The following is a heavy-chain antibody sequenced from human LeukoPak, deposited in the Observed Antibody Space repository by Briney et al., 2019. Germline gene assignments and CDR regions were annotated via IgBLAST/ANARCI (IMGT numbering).Heavy chain of an antibody. CDR2: ISWNSGSI. Sequence: GGSLRLSCAASGFSFDDYAMHWVRQAPGKGLEWVSGISWNSGSIGYADSVRGRFTISRDNAKNSLYLQMNSLRAEDTALYYCAKGLVGWLQLGLHYWGQGTLVTVSS. CDR1: GFSFDDYA. D-gene: IGHD5-24*01. J-gene: IGHJ4*02. CDR3: AKGLVGWLQLGLHY. V-gene: IGHV3-9*01.